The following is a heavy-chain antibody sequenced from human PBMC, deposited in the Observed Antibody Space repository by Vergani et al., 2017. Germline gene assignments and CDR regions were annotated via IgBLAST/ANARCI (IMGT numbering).Heavy chain of an antibody. CDR3: ARLRSFADFWSGDETRARNNWFDP. CDR2: IYPGDSDT. D-gene: IGHD3-3*01. J-gene: IGHJ5*02. Sequence: EVQLVQSGAEVKKPGESMKISCKGSGYSFTSYWIGWVRQMPGKGLEWMEIIYPGDSDTSYSPSFQGQVTISADKSISTAYLQWSSLKASDTAMYYCARLRSFADFWSGDETRARNNWFDPWGQGTLVTVSS. CDR1: GYSFTSYW. V-gene: IGHV5-51*01.